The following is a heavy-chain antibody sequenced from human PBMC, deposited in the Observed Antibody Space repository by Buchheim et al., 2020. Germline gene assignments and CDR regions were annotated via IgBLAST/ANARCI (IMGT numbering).Heavy chain of an antibody. J-gene: IGHJ3*01. Sequence: EVQLVESGGGLVQPGGSLRLSCAASGFTFSSHWMSWVRQAPGKGLEWVANIKHDGSEKHYVDSVKGRFTFSSDNPKHSLYLQMNSLRAEDTAVYYCARGRYCSSTSCYPSFAFDLWGQGT. D-gene: IGHD2-2*01. CDR1: GFTFSSHW. CDR2: IKHDGSEK. V-gene: IGHV3-7*04. CDR3: ARGRYCSSTSCYPSFAFDL.